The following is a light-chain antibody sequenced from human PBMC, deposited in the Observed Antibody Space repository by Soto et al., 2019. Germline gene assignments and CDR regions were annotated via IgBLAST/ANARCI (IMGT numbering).Light chain of an antibody. J-gene: IGLJ2*01. CDR2: DVT. CDR3: SSYTSSSTLVV. Sequence: QSAPTQPASVSGSPGQSITISCTGTSRDVGGYNFVSWYQQHPGKAPKLMIYDVTNRPSGVSNRFSASKSGNTASLTISGLQAEDEADYYCSSYTSSSTLVVFGGGTKLTVL. CDR1: SRDVGGYNF. V-gene: IGLV2-14*01.